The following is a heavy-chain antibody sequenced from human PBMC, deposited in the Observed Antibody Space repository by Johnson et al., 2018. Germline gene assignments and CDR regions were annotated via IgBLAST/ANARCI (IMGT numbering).Heavy chain of an antibody. Sequence: VQLVESGGGVVEPGGSLRLYCAASGFSFSSHAMTWVRQAPGKGLEWVSVVLPDGYSRYADSVKGRFARARDNSKNTLYLQMKILRAEDTAVYYCAKGHSPHIGSYFSLGMDVWGQGTTVTVSS. CDR1: GFSFSSHA. J-gene: IGHJ6*02. CDR2: VLPDGYS. V-gene: IGHV3-23*04. CDR3: AKGHSPHIGSYFSLGMDV. D-gene: IGHD1-26*01.